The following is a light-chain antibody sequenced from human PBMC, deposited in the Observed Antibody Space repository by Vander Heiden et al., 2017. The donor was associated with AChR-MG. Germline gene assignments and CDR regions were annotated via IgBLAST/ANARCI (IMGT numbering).Light chain of an antibody. J-gene: IGKJ1*01. CDR2: EVS. CDR1: QSISSW. CDR3: QQDNSYSWT. Sequence: DIQMTQSPSTLSASVGDRVTITCRASQSISSWLAWYQQKPGKAPKLLIYEVSSLESGVPSRFSGSGSGTEFTLTISSLQPDDFATYYCQQDNSYSWTFGQGTKVEIK. V-gene: IGKV1-5*03.